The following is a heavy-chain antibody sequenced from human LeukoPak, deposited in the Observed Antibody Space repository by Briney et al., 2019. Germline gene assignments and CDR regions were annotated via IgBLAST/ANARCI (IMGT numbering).Heavy chain of an antibody. CDR3: ARDGGIVVVVAATGYFDY. CDR1: GFTFSSYA. V-gene: IGHV3-30-3*01. Sequence: PGGSLRLSCAASGFTFSSYAMHWVRQAPGKGLEWVAVISYDGSNKYYADSVKGRFTISRDNSKNTLYLQMNSLRAEDTAVYYCARDGGIVVVVAATGYFDYWGQGTLVTVSS. CDR2: ISYDGSNK. D-gene: IGHD2-15*01. J-gene: IGHJ4*02.